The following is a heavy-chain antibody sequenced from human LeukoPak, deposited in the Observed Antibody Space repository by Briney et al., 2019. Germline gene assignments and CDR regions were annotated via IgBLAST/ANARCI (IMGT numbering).Heavy chain of an antibody. Sequence: SVKVSCKASGGTFSSYAISWVRQAPGQGLEWMGGIIPIFGTANYAQKFQGRVTITADESTSTAYMELSSLRSEDTAVYYCARVLGYDSSVPYYFDYWGQGTLVTVSS. V-gene: IGHV1-69*13. CDR2: IIPIFGTA. D-gene: IGHD3-22*01. CDR3: ARVLGYDSSVPYYFDY. CDR1: GGTFSSYA. J-gene: IGHJ4*02.